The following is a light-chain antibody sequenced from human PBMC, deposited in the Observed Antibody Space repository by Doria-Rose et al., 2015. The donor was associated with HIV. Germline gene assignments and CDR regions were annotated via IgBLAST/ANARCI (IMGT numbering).Light chain of an antibody. CDR2: DGS. V-gene: IGKV3-20*01. Sequence: TQSPGTLSLSTVERATLSCRASQSFSSTYLAWYQQKPGQAPSLLIYDGSTRATGIPDRFSASGSGTDFTLTINRLEPEDFALYYCHQYGTSWTFGQGTKVEI. J-gene: IGKJ1*01. CDR3: HQYGTSWT. CDR1: QSFSSTY.